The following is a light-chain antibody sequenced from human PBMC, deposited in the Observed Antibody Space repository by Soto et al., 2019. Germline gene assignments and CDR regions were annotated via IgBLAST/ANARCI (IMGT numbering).Light chain of an antibody. V-gene: IGLV2-18*01. CDR1: VGSYRR. CDR3: SLYTSSSTFV. J-gene: IGLJ1*01. CDR2: EVS. Sequence: QSVLTQPPSVSGSPGQSVTISCTGDVGSYRRVSWYQQPPGTAPKLMIYEVSNRPSGVPDRFSGSKSGNTASLTISGLQAEDEGDYYCSLYTSSSTFVFGNGTKVTVL.